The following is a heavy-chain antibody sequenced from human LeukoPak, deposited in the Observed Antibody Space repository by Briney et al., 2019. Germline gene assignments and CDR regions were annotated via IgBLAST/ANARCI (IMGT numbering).Heavy chain of an antibody. D-gene: IGHD4-17*01. Sequence: SGTLSLTCAVSGGSISSSNWWSWVRQPPGKGLEWIGEIYHSGCTNYNPSLKSRVTISVDKSKNQFSLKLSSVTAADTAVYYCARTDDYGDSRGAFDIWGQGTMVTVSS. CDR3: ARTDDYGDSRGAFDI. CDR1: GGSISSSNW. J-gene: IGHJ3*02. V-gene: IGHV4-4*02. CDR2: IYHSGCT.